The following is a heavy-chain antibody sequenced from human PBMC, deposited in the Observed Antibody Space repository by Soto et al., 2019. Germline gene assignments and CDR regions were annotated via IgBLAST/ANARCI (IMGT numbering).Heavy chain of an antibody. D-gene: IGHD2-15*01. CDR1: GFSVSGDY. CDR3: ARAVVHNWFDP. V-gene: IGHV3-66*01. Sequence: PGGSLRLSCAASGFSVSGDYMNWVRQAPGKGLEWVSLLYSGGLTYYANSVKGRFTISRDDSKNTLYLQMNSLRVEDTAVYYCARAVVHNWFDPWGQGTLVTVSS. CDR2: LYSGGLT. J-gene: IGHJ5*02.